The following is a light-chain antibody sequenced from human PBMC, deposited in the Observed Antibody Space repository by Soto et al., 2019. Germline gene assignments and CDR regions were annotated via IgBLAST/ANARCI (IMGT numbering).Light chain of an antibody. V-gene: IGKV3-15*01. CDR1: QSVSSN. CDR3: QQYNNWPPYT. CDR2: GAS. J-gene: IGKJ2*01. Sequence: ELVMTQSPATLSVSPGERATLSCRASQSVSSNLAWYQQKPGQAPRLLIYGASTRATGIPARFSGSVSGTEFTLTISSLQSEDFAVYYCQQYNNWPPYTFGQGTKVDIK.